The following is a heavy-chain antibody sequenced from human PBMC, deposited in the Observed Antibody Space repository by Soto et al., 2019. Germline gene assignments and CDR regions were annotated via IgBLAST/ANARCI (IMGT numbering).Heavy chain of an antibody. Sequence: SGPTLVNPTETLTLTCTVSGFSLSNARMGVSWIRQPPGKALEWLAHIFSNDEKSYSTSLKSRLTISKDTSKSQVVLTMTNMDPVDTATYYCARTTTHYGYYFDYWGQGTLVTSPQ. CDR3: ARTTTHYGYYFDY. J-gene: IGHJ4*02. D-gene: IGHD4-17*01. CDR2: IFSNDEK. V-gene: IGHV2-26*01. CDR1: GFSLSNARMG.